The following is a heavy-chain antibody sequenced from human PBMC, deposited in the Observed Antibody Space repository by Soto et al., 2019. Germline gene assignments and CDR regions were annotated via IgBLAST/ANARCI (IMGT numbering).Heavy chain of an antibody. CDR3: ALGYQLLSFDP. V-gene: IGHV4-31*03. J-gene: IGHJ5*02. Sequence: PSETLSLTCTVSGGSISSGGYYWSWIRQHPGKGLEWIGYIYYSGSTYYNPSLKSRFTISVDTSKNQFSLKLGSVTAADTAVYYCALGYQLLSFDPWGQGTLVTVSS. CDR1: GGSISSGGYY. D-gene: IGHD2-2*01. CDR2: IYYSGST.